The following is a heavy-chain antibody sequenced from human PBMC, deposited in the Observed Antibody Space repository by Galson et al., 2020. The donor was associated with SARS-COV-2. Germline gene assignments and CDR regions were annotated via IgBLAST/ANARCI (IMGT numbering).Heavy chain of an antibody. Sequence: GESLKISCAASGFTVSRNYMSWVRQAPGKGLEWVSAIYSGGSTYYADYVKGRFTISRDNSKNTLYLQMNSLRAEDTAVYYCARDPPPPRSITGTSLWGQGTLVTVSS. V-gene: IGHV3-66*01. D-gene: IGHD1-7*01. CDR3: ARDPPPPRSITGTSL. CDR2: IYSGGST. J-gene: IGHJ4*02. CDR1: GFTVSRNY.